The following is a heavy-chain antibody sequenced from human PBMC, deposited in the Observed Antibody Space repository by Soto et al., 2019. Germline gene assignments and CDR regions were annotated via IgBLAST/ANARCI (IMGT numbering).Heavy chain of an antibody. CDR3: AKDSSGSYAFDH. CDR2: FDTESDET. Sequence: VASVKVSCKVSGYSLTELAIHWVRQAPGKGLEWMGGFDTESDETVYAQKFQGRVTMTEDTSTGTAYLELSSLRSDDTAVYYCAKDSSGSYAFDHWGQGTLVTVSS. J-gene: IGHJ4*02. V-gene: IGHV1-24*01. CDR1: GYSLTELA. D-gene: IGHD1-26*01.